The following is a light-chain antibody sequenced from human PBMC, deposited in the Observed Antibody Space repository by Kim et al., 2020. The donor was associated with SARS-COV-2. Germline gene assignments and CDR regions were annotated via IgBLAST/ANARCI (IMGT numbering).Light chain of an antibody. V-gene: IGLV3-1*01. CDR1: KLGDKY. J-gene: IGLJ2*01. CDR2: QDS. CDR3: QAWDSSTVV. Sequence: VSPGQTASITCSGDKLGDKYACWYQQKPGQPPVLVLYQDSKRPSGIPERFSGSNSGNTATLTISGTQAMDEADYYCQAWDSSTVVFGGGTQLTVL.